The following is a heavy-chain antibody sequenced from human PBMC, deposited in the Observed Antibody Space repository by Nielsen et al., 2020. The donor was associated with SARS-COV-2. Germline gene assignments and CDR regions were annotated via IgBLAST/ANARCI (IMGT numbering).Heavy chain of an antibody. Sequence: GESLKISCAASGFTFSSYGMHWVRQAPGKGLEWVAVISYDGSNKYYADSVKGRFTISGDNSKNTLYLQMNSLRAEDTAVYYCAKDLRFFTSLYYYGMDVWGQGTTVTVSS. J-gene: IGHJ6*02. D-gene: IGHD3-3*01. CDR2: ISYDGSNK. CDR1: GFTFSSYG. V-gene: IGHV3-30*18. CDR3: AKDLRFFTSLYYYGMDV.